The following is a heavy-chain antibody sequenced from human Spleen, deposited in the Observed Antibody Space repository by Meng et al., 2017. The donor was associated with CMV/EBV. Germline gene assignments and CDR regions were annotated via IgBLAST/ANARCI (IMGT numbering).Heavy chain of an antibody. J-gene: IGHJ4*02. CDR1: GFTFSSYA. V-gene: IGHV3-30-3*01. Sequence: GESLKISCAASGFTFSSYAMHWVRQAPGKGLEWVAVISYDGSNKYYADSVKGRFTISRDNSKNSLYLQMNSLRAEDTAVYYCARSQEYCSGGSCYPLDYWGQGTLVTVSS. CDR3: ARSQEYCSGGSCYPLDY. D-gene: IGHD2-15*01. CDR2: ISYDGSNK.